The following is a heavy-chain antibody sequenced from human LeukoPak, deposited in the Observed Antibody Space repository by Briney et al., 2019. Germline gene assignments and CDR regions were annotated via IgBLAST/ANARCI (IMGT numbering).Heavy chain of an antibody. J-gene: IGHJ4*02. V-gene: IGHV3-43*02. CDR3: AKREADWGSYYSHY. D-gene: IGHD7-27*01. Sequence: GGSLRLSCAASGFTLGDYAMHWVRQAPGKGLEWVSLISGGEGSTYYADSVKGRFTISRDNCKNSLYLQMNRLRPQYTALYYCAKREADWGSYYSHYWGQRTLVTVSS. CDR1: GFTLGDYA. CDR2: ISGGEGST.